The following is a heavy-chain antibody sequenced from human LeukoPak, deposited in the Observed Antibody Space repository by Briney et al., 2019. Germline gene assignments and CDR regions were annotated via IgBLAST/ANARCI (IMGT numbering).Heavy chain of an antibody. J-gene: IGHJ4*02. Sequence: PGGSLRLSCAASGFTFSSYAMSWVRQAPGKGLEWVSGISGSGGSTYYADSVKGRFTISRDNSKNTLYLQMNSLRAEDTAVYYCAKDRDIYCSGGSCYSGYFDYWGQGTLVTVSS. V-gene: IGHV3-23*01. CDR2: ISGSGGST. CDR1: GFTFSSYA. D-gene: IGHD2-15*01. CDR3: AKDRDIYCSGGSCYSGYFDY.